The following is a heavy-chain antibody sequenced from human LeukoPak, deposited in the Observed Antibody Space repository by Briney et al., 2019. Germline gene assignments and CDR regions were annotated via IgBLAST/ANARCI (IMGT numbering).Heavy chain of an antibody. CDR3: VSEYSSTSDAFDF. V-gene: IGHV5-10-1*01. CDR2: IDPSDYHI. CDR1: GYSFTSYW. Sequence: GESLKISCKGSGYSFTSYWISWVRQMPGKCLEWMGRIDPSDYHINYRPSFQGHVTISDDKSIRTAYLQWSSLEASETAMYYCVSEYSSTSDAFDFWGQGTMVTLS. J-gene: IGHJ3*01. D-gene: IGHD6-13*01.